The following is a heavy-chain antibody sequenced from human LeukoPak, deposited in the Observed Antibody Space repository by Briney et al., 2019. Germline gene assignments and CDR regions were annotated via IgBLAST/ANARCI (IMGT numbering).Heavy chain of an antibody. D-gene: IGHD3/OR15-3a*01. CDR2: IYSGGST. Sequence: GGSLRLSCAASGFTVSSNYMSWVRQAPGEGLEWVSVIYSGGSTYYADSVKGRFPISRDNDKNTLHLQMNSLRAEDTAVYYCATGAGLGHYYYGMDVWGQGTTVTVSS. V-gene: IGHV3-53*01. CDR1: GFTVSSNY. J-gene: IGHJ6*02. CDR3: ATGAGLGHYYYGMDV.